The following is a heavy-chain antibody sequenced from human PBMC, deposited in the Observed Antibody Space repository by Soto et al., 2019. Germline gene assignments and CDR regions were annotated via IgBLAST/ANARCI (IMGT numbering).Heavy chain of an antibody. CDR2: VSKSDYT. D-gene: IGHD2-2*01. V-gene: IGHV3-21*01. Sequence: GGSLRLSCAVSGFYFNNYGINWVRQAPGKGLEWVSSVSKSDYTYYSDSVKGRFTISRDNAKNSVSLQMNSLRAEDTAVYYCAREDSIIIPAVSDFWGQGTLVTVSS. CDR1: GFYFNNYG. J-gene: IGHJ4*02. CDR3: AREDSIIIPAVSDF.